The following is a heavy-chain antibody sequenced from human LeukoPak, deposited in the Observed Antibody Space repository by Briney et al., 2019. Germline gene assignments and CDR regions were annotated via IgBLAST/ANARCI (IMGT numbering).Heavy chain of an antibody. CDR2: IKQDGSEK. CDR1: GFTFSSYW. V-gene: IGHV3-7*01. Sequence: PGGSLRLSCAASGFTFSSYWMSWVRQAPGKGLEWVANIKQDGSEKYYVDSVKGRFTISRDNAKNSLYLQMNSLRAEDTAVYYCARDYPYYYDSSGGTDWGQGTLVTVSS. D-gene: IGHD3-22*01. CDR3: ARDYPYYYDSSGGTD. J-gene: IGHJ4*02.